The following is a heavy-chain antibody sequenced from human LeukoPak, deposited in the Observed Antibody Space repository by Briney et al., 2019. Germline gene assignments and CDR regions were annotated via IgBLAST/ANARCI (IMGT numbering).Heavy chain of an antibody. D-gene: IGHD3-22*01. J-gene: IGHJ4*02. CDR2: ISGSGGST. CDR1: GFTFSSHA. V-gene: IGHV3-23*01. Sequence: GGSLRLSCAASGFTFSSHAMSWVRQAPGKGLEWVSAISGSGGSTYYADSVKGRFTISRDNSKNTLYLQMNSLRAEDTAVYYCAKDLLGPPTYYYDSSGAYFDYWGQGTLVTVSS. CDR3: AKDLLGPPTYYYDSSGAYFDY.